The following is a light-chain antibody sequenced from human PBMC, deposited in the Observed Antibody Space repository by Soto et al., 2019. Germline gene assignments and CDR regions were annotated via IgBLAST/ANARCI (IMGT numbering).Light chain of an antibody. CDR1: SSDVGAYDY. CDR2: EVS. CDR3: SSYTSSSTRV. Sequence: QSALTQPASVSGSPGQSITISCTGTSSDVGAYDYVSWYQQHPDKAPQLMIYEVSHRPSGVSNRFYGSKSVNTATLTISGLQAEDESDYYCSSYTSSSTRVFGTGTKVTVL. V-gene: IGLV2-14*03. J-gene: IGLJ1*01.